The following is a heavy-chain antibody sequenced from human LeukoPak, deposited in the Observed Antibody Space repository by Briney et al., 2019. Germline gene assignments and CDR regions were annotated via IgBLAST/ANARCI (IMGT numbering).Heavy chain of an antibody. D-gene: IGHD5-12*01. Sequence: VASVKVSCKASGYTFTGYYMHWVRQAPGQGLERMGWINPNSVGTNYAQTFQGRVTMTRDTSISTAYMELCRLRSEDTAVYICSRGGIDSGYGYDSFDIWGQGTMVSVSS. V-gene: IGHV1-2*02. J-gene: IGHJ3*02. CDR1: GYTFTGYY. CDR3: SRGGIDSGYGYDSFDI. CDR2: INPNSVGT.